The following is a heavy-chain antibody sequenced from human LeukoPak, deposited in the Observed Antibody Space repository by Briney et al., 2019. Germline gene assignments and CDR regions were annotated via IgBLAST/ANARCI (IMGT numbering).Heavy chain of an antibody. J-gene: IGHJ3*02. V-gene: IGHV1-24*01. CDR1: GNTLSELS. CDR2: FDPEDVGEP. CDR3: AHSAGLSAFDI. Sequence: ASVKVSCKASGNTLSELSIHWVRQAPGKGLEWMGAFDPEDVGEPIYAQKFEGRVTMTEDTSTDTSYMELSSLMFDDTAVYYCAHSAGLSAFDIWGQGTLVTVSS. D-gene: IGHD2-15*01.